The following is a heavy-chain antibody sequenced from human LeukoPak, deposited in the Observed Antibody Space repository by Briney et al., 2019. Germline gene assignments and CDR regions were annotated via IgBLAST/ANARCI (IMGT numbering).Heavy chain of an antibody. J-gene: IGHJ4*02. D-gene: IGHD3-3*01. CDR3: TREYDFWSGYFSDFDY. CDR1: GFTFGDDA. CDR2: IRSKAYGGTT. Sequence: GGSLRLSCTASGFTFGDDAMSWVRQAPGKGLEWVGFIRSKAYGGTTEYAASVKGRFTISRDDSKSIAYLQMNSLKTEDTAVYYCTREYDFWSGYFSDFDYWGQGTLVTVSS. V-gene: IGHV3-49*04.